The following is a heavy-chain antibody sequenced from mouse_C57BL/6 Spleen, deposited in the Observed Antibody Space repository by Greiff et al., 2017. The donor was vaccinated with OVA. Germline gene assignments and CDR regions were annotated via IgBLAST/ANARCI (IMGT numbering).Heavy chain of an antibody. Sequence: QVQLKQSGAELVKPGASVKISCKASGYAFSSYWMNWVKQRPGQGLAWIGQIYPGDGDTNYNGTFKGKATLTADKSSSTAYMQLSSLASEDSAVYFCAREYYGSSYYFDCWGQCTTLTVSS. CDR1: GYAFSSYW. CDR2: IYPGDGDT. D-gene: IGHD1-1*01. CDR3: AREYYGSSYYFDC. J-gene: IGHJ2*01. V-gene: IGHV1-80*01.